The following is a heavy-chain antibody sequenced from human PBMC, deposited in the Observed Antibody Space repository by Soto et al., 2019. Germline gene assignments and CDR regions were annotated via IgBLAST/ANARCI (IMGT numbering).Heavy chain of an antibody. J-gene: IGHJ5*02. CDR3: ARDRETFGGVIYNWFDP. CDR2: IIPILGIA. D-gene: IGHD3-16*01. Sequence: QVQLVQSGAEVKKPGSSVKVSCKASGGTFSRYTISWVRQAPGQGLEWMGRIIPILGIANYAQKFQGRVTITADKSTSTVYMELSSLRSEDTAVYYCARDRETFGGVIYNWFDPWGQGTLVTVSS. V-gene: IGHV1-69*08. CDR1: GGTFSRYT.